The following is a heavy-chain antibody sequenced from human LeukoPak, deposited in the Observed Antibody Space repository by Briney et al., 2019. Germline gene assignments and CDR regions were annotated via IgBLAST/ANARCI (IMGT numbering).Heavy chain of an antibody. D-gene: IGHD6-19*01. Sequence: IXXVXQAPGQGLEWMGWISAYIGNTNYAQKLQGRVTMTTDTSTSTAYMELRSLRSDDTAVYYCARKSGSGWYLYYYGMDVWGQGTTVTVSS. CDR3: ARKSGSGWYLYYYGMDV. CDR2: ISAYIGNT. J-gene: IGHJ6*02. V-gene: IGHV1-18*01.